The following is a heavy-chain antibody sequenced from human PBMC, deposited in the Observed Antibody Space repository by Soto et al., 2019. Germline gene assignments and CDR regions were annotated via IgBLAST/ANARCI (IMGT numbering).Heavy chain of an antibody. CDR3: ARLAGGYSGYDTYYYYYYYMDV. D-gene: IGHD5-12*01. CDR1: GYTFTSYG. CDR2: ISAYNGNT. Sequence: ASVKVSCKASGYTFTSYGIRWVRQSPGQGLEWMGWISAYNGNTNYAQKLQGRVTMTTDKSISTAYLQWSSLKASDTAMYYCARLAGGYSGYDTYYYYYYYMDVWGKGTTVTVSS. J-gene: IGHJ6*03. V-gene: IGHV1-18*01.